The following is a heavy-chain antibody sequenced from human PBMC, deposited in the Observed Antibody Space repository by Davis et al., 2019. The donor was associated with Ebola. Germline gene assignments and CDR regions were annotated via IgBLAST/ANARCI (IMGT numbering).Heavy chain of an antibody. Sequence: MPSETLSLTCTVSGGSISSSSYYWGWIRQPPGKGLEWIGNIYYSGSTYYNPSLKSRVTISVDTSKNQFSLKLSSVTAADTAVYYCARVDWNHNFDYWGQGTLVTVSS. CDR3: ARVDWNHNFDY. CDR2: IYYSGST. J-gene: IGHJ4*02. D-gene: IGHD1-1*01. CDR1: GGSISSSSYY. V-gene: IGHV4-39*07.